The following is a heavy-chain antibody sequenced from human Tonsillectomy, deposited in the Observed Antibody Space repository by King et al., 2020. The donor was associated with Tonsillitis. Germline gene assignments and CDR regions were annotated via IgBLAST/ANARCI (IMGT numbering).Heavy chain of an antibody. CDR3: GFGESVWYFDL. V-gene: IGHV4-34*01. CDR1: GGSFSGYY. Sequence: VQLQQWGAGLLKPSETLSLTCAVYGGSFSGYYWSWIRQPPGKGLEWIGEINHSGSTNYNPSLKSRATVSVDTSKNQFSLKLSSVTAADTAVYYCGFGESVWYFDLWGRGTLVTVSS. J-gene: IGHJ2*01. D-gene: IGHD3-10*01. CDR2: INHSGST.